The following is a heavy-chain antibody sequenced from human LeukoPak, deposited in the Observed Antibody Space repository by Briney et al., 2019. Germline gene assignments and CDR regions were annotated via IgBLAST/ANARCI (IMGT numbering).Heavy chain of an antibody. CDR3: ARDVGNTMIVVETLRPNGAFDI. V-gene: IGHV1-2*02. D-gene: IGHD3-22*01. J-gene: IGHJ3*02. CDR2: INPNSGGT. Sequence: VASVKVSCKASGYTFTGYYMHWVRQAPGQGLEWMGWINPNSGGTNYAQKFQGRVTMTRDTSISTAYMELSRLRSDDTAVYYCARDVGNTMIVVETLRPNGAFDIWGQGTMVTVSS. CDR1: GYTFTGYY.